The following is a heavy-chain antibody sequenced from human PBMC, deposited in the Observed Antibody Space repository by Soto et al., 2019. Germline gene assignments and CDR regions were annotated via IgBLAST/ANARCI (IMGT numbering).Heavy chain of an antibody. J-gene: IGHJ1*01. V-gene: IGHV3-74*03. CDR2: LGSGRRPT. CDR1: GFPFRSYW. CDR3: VRDYDSSGFNSGH. Sequence: GGALRLSSVASGFPFRSYWMHWFRHVPGKGLMCVSQLGSGRRPTTYADSVRGRFTISRDNARNTLDLQMNSLRADDATIYTGVRDYDSSGFNSGHWGQGTLLKDSS. D-gene: IGHD3-22*01.